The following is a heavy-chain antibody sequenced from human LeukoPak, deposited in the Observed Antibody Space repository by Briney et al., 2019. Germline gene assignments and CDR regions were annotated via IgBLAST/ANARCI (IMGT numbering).Heavy chain of an antibody. CDR1: GFTVSSNY. CDR2: IYSGGST. Sequence: PGGSLRLSCAASGFTVSSNYMSWVRQAPGKGLEWVSVIYSGGSTYYADSVKGRFTISRHNSKSTLYLQMNSLRAEDTAVYYCARAPTGYCSGGSCYHSVGYFDYWGQGTLVAVSS. V-gene: IGHV3-53*04. J-gene: IGHJ4*02. CDR3: ARAPTGYCSGGSCYHSVGYFDY. D-gene: IGHD2-15*01.